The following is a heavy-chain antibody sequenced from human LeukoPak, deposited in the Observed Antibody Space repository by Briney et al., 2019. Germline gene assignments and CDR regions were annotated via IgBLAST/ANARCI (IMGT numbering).Heavy chain of an antibody. CDR1: GFTFSSYA. CDR3: ARDKTSHCSGGSCYSGWFDP. D-gene: IGHD2-15*01. Sequence: SGRSLRLSCAASGFTFSSYAMHWVRQAPGKGLEGVAVISYDGSNKYYADSVKGRFTISRDNSKNTLYLQMNSLRAEDTAVYYCARDKTSHCSGGSCYSGWFDPWGQGTLVTVSS. CDR2: ISYDGSNK. J-gene: IGHJ5*02. V-gene: IGHV3-30-3*01.